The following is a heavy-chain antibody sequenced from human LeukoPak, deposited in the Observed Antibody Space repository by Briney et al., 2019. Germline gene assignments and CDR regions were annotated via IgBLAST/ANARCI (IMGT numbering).Heavy chain of an antibody. D-gene: IGHD6-13*01. V-gene: IGHV3-15*01. J-gene: IGHJ6*03. CDR1: GFTFSNAW. CDR3: TSHRTGYSSSWYDFYYYYMDV. Sequence: GGSLRPSCAASGFTFSNAWMSWVRQAPGKGLEWVGRIKSKTDGGTTDYAAPVKGRFTISRDDSKNTLYLQMNSLKTEDTAVYYCTSHRTGYSSSWYDFYYYYMDVWGKGTTVTVSS. CDR2: IKSKTDGGTT.